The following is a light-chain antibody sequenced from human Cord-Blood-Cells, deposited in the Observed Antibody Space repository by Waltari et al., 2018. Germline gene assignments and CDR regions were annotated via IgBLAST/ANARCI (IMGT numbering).Light chain of an antibody. CDR1: QGISSY. CDR2: AAS. V-gene: IGKV1-8*01. CDR3: QQYYSYPLT. Sequence: AIRMTQSPSSFSASTGDRVTITCRASQGISSYLAWYQQKPGKAPKLLIYAASTLQSGIPSRFGSSRSETDFTLTISFLQSQDFATYYCQQYYSYPLTFGGATKVEIK. J-gene: IGKJ4*01.